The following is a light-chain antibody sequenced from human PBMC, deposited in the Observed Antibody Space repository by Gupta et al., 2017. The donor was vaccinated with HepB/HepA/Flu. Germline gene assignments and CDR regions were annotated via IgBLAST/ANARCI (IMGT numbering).Light chain of an antibody. CDR3: QRYYDTPQIT. CDR1: QSILVSSNNKNY. J-gene: IGKJ4*01. Sequence: DILMTQSPDSLAVSLGERATINYKSSQSILVSSNNKNYLAWYQQKPGQPPKLLFYWASTRESGVPDRFSGSGSGTDFTLTISSLQAEDVAVYYCQRYYDTPQITFGGGTKVEIK. V-gene: IGKV4-1*01. CDR2: WAS.